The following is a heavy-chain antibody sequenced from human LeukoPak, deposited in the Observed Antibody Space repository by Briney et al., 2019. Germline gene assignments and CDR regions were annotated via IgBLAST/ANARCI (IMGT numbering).Heavy chain of an antibody. CDR3: ARDVRGSCTSCSYNWFDP. D-gene: IGHD2-2*01. CDR1: GYTFTSYG. CDR2: ISAYNDNT. J-gene: IGHJ5*02. V-gene: IGHV1-18*01. Sequence: ASVKVSCKASGYTFTSYGISWVRQAPGQGLEWMAWISAYNDNTNYAQKFQGRVTMTTDTSTSTAYMELRSLRSEDTAVYYCARDVRGSCTSCSYNWFDPWGQGTLVTVSS.